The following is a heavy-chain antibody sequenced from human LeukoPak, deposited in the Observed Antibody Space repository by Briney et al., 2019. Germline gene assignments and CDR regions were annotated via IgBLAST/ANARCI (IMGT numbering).Heavy chain of an antibody. V-gene: IGHV2-70*01. J-gene: IGHJ3*02. D-gene: IGHD3-10*01. CDR3: ARLLRYGSGSDYPGAFDI. CDR2: IDWDDDK. CDR1: GFSLSTSGMC. Sequence: SGPTLVNPTQTLTLTCTFSGFSLSTSGMCVSWIRQPPGKALEWLALIDWDDDKYYSTSLKTRLTISKDTSKNQVVLTMTNMDPVDTATYYCARLLRYGSGSDYPGAFDIWGQGTMVTVSS.